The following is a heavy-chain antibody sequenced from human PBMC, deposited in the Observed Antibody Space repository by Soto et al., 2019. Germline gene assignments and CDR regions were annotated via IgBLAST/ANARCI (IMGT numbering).Heavy chain of an antibody. CDR1: GGPFSGYY. J-gene: IGHJ4*02. CDR3: ARALLINRGSYYDY. CDR2: IHQTGDT. Sequence: ETLSLTCAVYGGPFSGYYWSWIRQPPGKGLEWIGEIHQTGDTNYNPSLKNRVTLSVDTSKNQFSLNLHSVTAADTAVYYCARALLINRGSYYDYWGRGTLVTVSS. V-gene: IGHV4-34*01. D-gene: IGHD1-26*01.